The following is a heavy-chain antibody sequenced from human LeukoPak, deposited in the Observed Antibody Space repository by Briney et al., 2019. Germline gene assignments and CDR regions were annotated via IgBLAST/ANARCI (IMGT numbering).Heavy chain of an antibody. V-gene: IGHV3-30*04. J-gene: IGHJ4*02. CDR3: ARVPCSSTSCYDDFFDY. D-gene: IGHD2-2*01. CDR2: ISHDGSNK. CDR1: GFTFSGYA. Sequence: GTSVRLSCVVSGFTFSGYAMHWVRQAPGKGLEWVAVISHDGSNKYFADSVKGRFSISRDNSKNTVSLQTNPLTAEDTAVYYCARVPCSSTSCYDDFFDYWGQGTLVTVSS.